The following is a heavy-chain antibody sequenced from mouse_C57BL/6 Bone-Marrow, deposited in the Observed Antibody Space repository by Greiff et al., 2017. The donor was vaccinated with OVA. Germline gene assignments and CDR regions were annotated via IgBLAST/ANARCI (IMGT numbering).Heavy chain of an antibody. J-gene: IGHJ3*01. CDR2: INPKNGGT. CDR1: GYTFTDYY. CDR3: ARHLYYCDCDWFAY. V-gene: IGHV1-26*01. D-gene: IGHD2-4*01. Sequence: VQLQQSGPELVKPGASVKISCKASGYTFTDYYMNWVKQSHGKSLEWIGDINPKNGGTSYNEKFKGKATLTGDKSSSTAYMELRSLTSEDSAIYFCARHLYYCDCDWFAYWGQGTLVTVSA.